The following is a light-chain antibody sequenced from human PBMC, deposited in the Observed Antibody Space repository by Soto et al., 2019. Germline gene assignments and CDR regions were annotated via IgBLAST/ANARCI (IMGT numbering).Light chain of an antibody. CDR1: SSTVGGFNV. Sequence: QSALTQPASVSGSPGQSITISCTGTSSTVGGFNVVSWYQQHPGKAPKVIIYEGIKRPSGVSNRFSGSNSGSTASLTISGLQAEDEADYYCSSYTSSTPYVFGTGTKVTVL. J-gene: IGLJ1*01. V-gene: IGLV2-14*02. CDR3: SSYTSSTPYV. CDR2: EGI.